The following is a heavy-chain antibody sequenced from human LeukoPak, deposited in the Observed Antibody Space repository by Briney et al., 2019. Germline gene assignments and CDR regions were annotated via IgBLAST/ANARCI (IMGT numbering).Heavy chain of an antibody. CDR3: ARGPTVKYFDY. D-gene: IGHD4-11*01. CDR2: IYYSGST. V-gene: IGHV4-39*07. CDR1: GGSISSSTYY. J-gene: IGHJ4*02. Sequence: SETLSLTCTVSGGSISSSTYYWGWIRQPPGKGLEWIGTIYYSGSTYYNPSLKSRVTISVDTSKNQFSLELSSVTAADTAVYYCARGPTVKYFDYWGQGTLVTVSS.